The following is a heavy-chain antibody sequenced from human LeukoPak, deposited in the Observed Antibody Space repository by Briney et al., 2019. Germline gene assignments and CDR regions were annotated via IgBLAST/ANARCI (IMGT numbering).Heavy chain of an antibody. CDR2: IKSKTDGGTT. Sequence: GGSLRLSCAASGFTFSNAWMSWVRQAPGKGLEWVGRIKSKTDGGTTDYAAPVKGRFTISRDDSKNTLYLQMNSLKTEDTAVYYCAIEMATIRIRGYFDYWGQGTLVTVSS. V-gene: IGHV3-15*01. D-gene: IGHD5-24*01. CDR1: GFTFSNAW. J-gene: IGHJ4*02. CDR3: AIEMATIRIRGYFDY.